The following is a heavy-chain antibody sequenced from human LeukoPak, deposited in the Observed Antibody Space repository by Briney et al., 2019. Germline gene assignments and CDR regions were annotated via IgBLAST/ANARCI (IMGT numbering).Heavy chain of an antibody. CDR2: INHSGST. V-gene: IGHV4-34*01. Sequence: SETLSLTCAVYGGSFSGYYWSWIRQPPGKGLEWIGEINHSGSTNYNPSLKSRATISVDTSKNQFSLKLSSVTAADTAVYYCARGMRWFDPWGQGTLVTVSS. CDR1: GGSFSGYY. CDR3: ARGMRWFDP. J-gene: IGHJ5*02.